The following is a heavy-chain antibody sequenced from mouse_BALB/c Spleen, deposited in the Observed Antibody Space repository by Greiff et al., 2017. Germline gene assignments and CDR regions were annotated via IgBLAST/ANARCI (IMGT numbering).Heavy chain of an antibody. Sequence: VQLKESGAELVRSGASVKLSCTASGFNIKDYYMHWVKQRPEQGLEWIGWIDPENGDTEYAPKFQGKATMTADTSSNTAYLQLSSLTSEDTAVYYCSKLTGTFDYWGQGTTLTVSS. J-gene: IGHJ2*01. CDR1: GFNIKDYY. CDR3: SKLTGTFDY. CDR2: IDPENGDT. V-gene: IGHV14-4*02. D-gene: IGHD4-1*01.